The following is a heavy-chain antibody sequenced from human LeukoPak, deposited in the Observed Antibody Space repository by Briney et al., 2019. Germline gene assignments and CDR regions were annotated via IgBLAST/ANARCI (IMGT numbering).Heavy chain of an antibody. CDR3: AIPAALYYYYGMDV. Sequence: GGSLRLSCAASGFTFDDYAMHWVRQAPGKGLEWVSLISGDGGSTYYADSVKGRFTISRDNSKNSLYLQMNSLRTEDTALYYCAIPAALYYYYGMDVWGQGTTVTVSS. J-gene: IGHJ6*02. CDR1: GFTFDDYA. CDR2: ISGDGGST. D-gene: IGHD2-2*01. V-gene: IGHV3-43*02.